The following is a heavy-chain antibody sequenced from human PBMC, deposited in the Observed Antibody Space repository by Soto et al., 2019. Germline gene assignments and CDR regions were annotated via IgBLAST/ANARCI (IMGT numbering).Heavy chain of an antibody. CDR3: ARDLDYDSSGYSNPFDY. Sequence: EVQLVESGGGLVKPGGSLRLSCAASGFTFSSYSMNWVRQAPGKGLEWVSSISSSSSYIYYADSVKGRFTISRDNAKNSLYLQMNSLRAEDTAVYYCARDLDYDSSGYSNPFDYWGQGTLVTVSS. J-gene: IGHJ4*02. CDR1: GFTFSSYS. V-gene: IGHV3-21*01. D-gene: IGHD3-22*01. CDR2: ISSSSSYI.